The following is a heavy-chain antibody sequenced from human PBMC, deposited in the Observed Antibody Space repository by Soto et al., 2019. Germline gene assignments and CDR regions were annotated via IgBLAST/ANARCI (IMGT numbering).Heavy chain of an antibody. CDR2: ISGSGGST. CDR3: AKDANYYDSSGYHDY. J-gene: IGHJ4*02. CDR1: GFTFSSYA. Sequence: PGGSLRLSCAASGFTFSSYAMSWVRQAPGKGLEWVSAISGSGGSTYYADSVKGRSTISRDNSKNTLYLQMSSLRAEDTAVYYCAKDANYYDSSGYHDYWGQGTLVTVS. D-gene: IGHD3-22*01. V-gene: IGHV3-23*01.